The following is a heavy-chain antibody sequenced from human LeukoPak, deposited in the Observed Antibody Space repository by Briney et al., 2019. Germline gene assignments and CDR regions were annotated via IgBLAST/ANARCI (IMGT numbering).Heavy chain of an antibody. D-gene: IGHD6-13*01. CDR3: ARDGIVAAEWDYSPFHYGMDV. CDR2: ISGSTTYI. J-gene: IGHJ6*02. Sequence: GGSLRLSCAASGFIFSDYYMSWIRQAPGKGLEWVSYISGSTTYIKYADSVKGRFTISRDNAKNSLFLQMNSLRDEDTAVYYCARDGIVAAEWDYSPFHYGMDVWGQGTTVTVSS. CDR1: GFIFSDYY. V-gene: IGHV3-11*05.